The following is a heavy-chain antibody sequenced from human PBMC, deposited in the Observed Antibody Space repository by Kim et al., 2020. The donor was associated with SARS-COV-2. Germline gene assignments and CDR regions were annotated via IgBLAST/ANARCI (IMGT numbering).Heavy chain of an antibody. J-gene: IGHJ4*02. CDR1: GYTFTDYY. CDR2: INPNSGGT. Sequence: ASVKVSCKVSGYTFTDYYMHWVRQAPGQGLEWMGWINPNSGGTNYAQKFQGGVTMTRDTSISTAYMELSSLKSDDTAIYYCARGSPSNGNSRGVDYLGQGTLVTVSS. V-gene: IGHV1-2*02. CDR3: ARGSPSNGNSRGVDY. D-gene: IGHD2-8*01.